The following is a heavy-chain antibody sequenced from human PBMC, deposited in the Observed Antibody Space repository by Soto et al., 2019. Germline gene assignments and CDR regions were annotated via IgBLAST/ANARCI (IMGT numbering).Heavy chain of an antibody. CDR2: TIPMFGTT. Sequence: QVQLVQSGAEVKKPESSVRVSCKASGGTFNSYAITWVRQAPGQVLEWMVGTIPMFGTTNYAEKVQGRVTISAEKSTNTAYMELSRLRSEDTAVYYCTRCGIRYHSIGYYLGIDGMDVWGQGTRVIVSS. J-gene: IGHJ6*02. CDR1: GGTFNSYA. D-gene: IGHD3-22*01. CDR3: TRCGIRYHSIGYYLGIDGMDV. V-gene: IGHV1-69*14.